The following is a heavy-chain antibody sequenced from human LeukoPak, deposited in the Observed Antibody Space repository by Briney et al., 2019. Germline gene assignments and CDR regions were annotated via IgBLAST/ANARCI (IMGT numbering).Heavy chain of an antibody. CDR2: ISGSGGST. CDR3: AKDDARIGSSSSWFDP. CDR1: GFTFSSYA. J-gene: IGHJ5*02. D-gene: IGHD6-6*01. Sequence: GGSLRLSCAASGFTFSSYAMSWVRQAPGKGLEWVSAISGSGGSTYYADSAKGRFTISRDNSKNTLYLQMNSLRAEDTAVYYCAKDDARIGSSSSWFDPWGQGTLVTVSS. V-gene: IGHV3-23*01.